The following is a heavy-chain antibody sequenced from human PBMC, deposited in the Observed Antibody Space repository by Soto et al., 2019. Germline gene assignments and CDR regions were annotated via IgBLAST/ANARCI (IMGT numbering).Heavy chain of an antibody. V-gene: IGHV1-18*04. J-gene: IGHJ6*02. CDR2: ISAYNGNT. Sequence: GSSVKVSCKASGYTFTSYGISLLRQAPGQWLEFMGWISAYNGNTNYAQKLQGRVTMTTDTSTSTAYMELRSLRSDDTAVYYCARDQPRSVLWDYYYYYGMDVWGQGTTVTVSS. CDR1: GYTFTSYG. CDR3: ARDQPRSVLWDYYYYYGMDV. D-gene: IGHD1-26*01.